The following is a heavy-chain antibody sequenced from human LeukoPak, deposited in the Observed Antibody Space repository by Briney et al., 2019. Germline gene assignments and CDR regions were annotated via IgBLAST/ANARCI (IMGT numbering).Heavy chain of an antibody. CDR3: ARGAIQDRIVPSDAFDI. CDR2: ISGSGGST. J-gene: IGHJ3*02. D-gene: IGHD2-21*01. CDR1: GFTFSSYA. Sequence: GGSLRLSCAASGFTFSSYAMSWVRQAPGKGLEWVSAISGSGGSTYYADSVKGRFTISRDNSKNTLYLQMNSLRAGDTAVYYCARGAIQDRIVPSDAFDIWGQGTMVIVSS. V-gene: IGHV3-23*01.